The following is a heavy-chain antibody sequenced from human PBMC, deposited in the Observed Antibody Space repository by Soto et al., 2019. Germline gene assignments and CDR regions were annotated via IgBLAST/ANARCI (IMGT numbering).Heavy chain of an antibody. CDR2: ISYDGSNK. CDR3: ANHPGAHLIYGDYPPYGMDV. D-gene: IGHD4-17*01. CDR1: GFTFSSYG. V-gene: IGHV3-30*18. Sequence: PGGSLRLSCAASGFTFSSYGMHWVRQAPGKGLEWVAVISYDGSNKYYADSVKGRFTISRDNSKNTLYLQMNSLRAEDTAVYYCANHPGAHLIYGDYPPYGMDVWGQGTTVTVSS. J-gene: IGHJ6*02.